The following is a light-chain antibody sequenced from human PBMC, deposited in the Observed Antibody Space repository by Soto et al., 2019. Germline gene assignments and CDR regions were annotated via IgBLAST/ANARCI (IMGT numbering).Light chain of an antibody. CDR1: QNIRSNS. CDR2: GAS. Sequence: EIVLAQSPGTLSLSPGERATLSCRDSQNIRSNSLAWYQQKPGQAPRLLIYGASTRATGIPDRFTGGAGTDFTLTIIRLEPEDFAVYYCQQYGSSPLTFGGGTKVDIK. CDR3: QQYGSSPLT. J-gene: IGKJ4*01. V-gene: IGKV3-20*01.